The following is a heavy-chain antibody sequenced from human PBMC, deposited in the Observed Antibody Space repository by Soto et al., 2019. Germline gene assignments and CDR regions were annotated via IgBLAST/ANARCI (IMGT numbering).Heavy chain of an antibody. J-gene: IGHJ4*02. CDR1: GFTVSSNY. CDR3: ARGISIFGVVTGIDY. CDR2: IYSGGST. Sequence: GGSLRLSCAASGFTVSSNYMSWVRQAPGKGLEWVSVIYSGGSTYYADSVKGRFTISRDNSKNTLYLQMNSLRAEDTAVYYCARGISIFGVVTGIDYWGQGTLVTVSS. V-gene: IGHV3-66*01. D-gene: IGHD3-3*01.